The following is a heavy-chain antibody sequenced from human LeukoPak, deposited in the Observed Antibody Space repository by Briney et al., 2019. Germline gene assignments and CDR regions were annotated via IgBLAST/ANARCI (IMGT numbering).Heavy chain of an antibody. J-gene: IGHJ5*02. CDR1: VYSITSGYY. V-gene: IGHV4-38-2*02. CDR3: ARGGLRMRYNCFDP. CDR2: IYHSGST. Sequence: PSETLSLTCTVSVYSITSGYYWGWIRQPPGKGLEWIGNIYHSGSTYYNPSLKSRVTISVDTSKNQFSLNLSSVTAADTAVYYCARGGLRMRYNCFDPWGQGTLVTVSS. D-gene: IGHD4-17*01.